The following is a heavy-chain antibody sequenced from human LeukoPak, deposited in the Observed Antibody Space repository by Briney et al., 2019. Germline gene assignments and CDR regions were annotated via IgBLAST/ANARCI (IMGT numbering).Heavy chain of an antibody. J-gene: IGHJ4*02. CDR1: GYTFTNYG. CDR2: INPNSGGT. V-gene: IGHV1-2*02. D-gene: IGHD3-9*01. Sequence: ASVKVSCKASGYTFTNYGISWVRQAPGQGLVWMGCINPNSGGTNYAQKFQGRVTMTRDTSISTAYMELSRLRSDDTAVYYCARDNVLRYFDWLPKRQLDYWGQGILVTVSS. CDR3: ARDNVLRYFDWLPKRQLDY.